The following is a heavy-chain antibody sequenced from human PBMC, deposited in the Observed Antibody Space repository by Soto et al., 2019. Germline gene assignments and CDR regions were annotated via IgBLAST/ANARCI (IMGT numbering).Heavy chain of an antibody. CDR1: GGPFSSYA. Sequence: GASLKVSCKASGGPFSSYAISWVRQAPGQGLEWMGGIIPIFGTANYAQKFQGRVTITADESTSTAYMELSSLRSEDTAVYYCARDLGYSGYEVRSDRNWFDPWGQGTLVTVSS. D-gene: IGHD5-12*01. J-gene: IGHJ5*02. V-gene: IGHV1-69*13. CDR2: IIPIFGTA. CDR3: ARDLGYSGYEVRSDRNWFDP.